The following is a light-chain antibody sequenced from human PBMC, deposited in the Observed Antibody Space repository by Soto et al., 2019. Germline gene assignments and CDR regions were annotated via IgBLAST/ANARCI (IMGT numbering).Light chain of an antibody. J-gene: IGLJ1*01. Sequence: QSALTQPPSVSGSPGQSVTISCTGTSSDVGGSNFVSWYQQHPGKAPKLIIYDVHRRPSGVPDRFSGSKSGTTASLTISGLRAEDEANYYCAAWDDSLNGYVFGTGTKLTVL. CDR3: AAWDDSLNGYV. CDR2: DVH. V-gene: IGLV2-11*01. CDR1: SSDVGGSNF.